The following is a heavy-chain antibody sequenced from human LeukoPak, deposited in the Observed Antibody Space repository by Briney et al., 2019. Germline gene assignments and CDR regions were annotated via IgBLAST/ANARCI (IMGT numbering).Heavy chain of an antibody. V-gene: IGHV1-2*02. D-gene: IGHD1-20*01. CDR1: GYTFTGYS. J-gene: IGHJ4*02. CDR3: ARAPGRYNWNREVCCY. Sequence: VASVKVSCKASGYTFTGYSMHWVRQAPGQGLEWMGWINPNSGGTNYAQKFQGRVTMTRDTSISTAYMELSRLRSDDTAVYYCARAPGRYNWNREVCCYWGQGTLVTVSS. CDR2: INPNSGGT.